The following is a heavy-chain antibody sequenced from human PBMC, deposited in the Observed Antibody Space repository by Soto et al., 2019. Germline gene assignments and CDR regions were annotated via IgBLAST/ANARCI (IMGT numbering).Heavy chain of an antibody. CDR2: ISSSSSYI. CDR3: ARDGGTDYDIVAGYYTSAFDL. V-gene: IGHV3-21*01. Sequence: EVQLVESGGGLVKPGGSLRLSCAASGFTFSSYSMNWVRQAPGKGLEWVSSISSSSSYIYYADSVKGRFTISRDNAKNSLDQQMNSLRAADTAVYYCARDGGTDYDIVAGYYTSAFDLWGRGTMVTVSS. D-gene: IGHD3-9*01. CDR1: GFTFSSYS. J-gene: IGHJ3*01.